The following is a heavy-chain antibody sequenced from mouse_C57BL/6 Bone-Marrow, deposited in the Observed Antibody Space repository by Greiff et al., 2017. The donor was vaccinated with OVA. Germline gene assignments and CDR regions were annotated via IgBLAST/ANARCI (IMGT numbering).Heavy chain of an antibody. CDR2: ISSGSSTI. V-gene: IGHV5-17*01. Sequence: EVKVEESGGGLVKPGGSLKLSCAASGFTFSDYGMHWVRQAPEKGLELVAYISSGSSTIYYADTVKGRFTISRDNAKNTLFLQMTSLRSEDTAMYYCARRYGSSEGDYWCQGTTLTVSS. CDR1: GFTFSDYG. J-gene: IGHJ2*01. D-gene: IGHD1-1*01. CDR3: ARRYGSSEGDY.